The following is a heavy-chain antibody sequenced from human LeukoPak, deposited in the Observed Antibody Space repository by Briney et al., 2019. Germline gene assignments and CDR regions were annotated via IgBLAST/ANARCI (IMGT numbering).Heavy chain of an antibody. CDR1: GYSFTSYW. Sequence: GESLKISCKGSGYSFTSYWIGWVRQMPGKGLEWMGIIYPGDSDTRYSPSFQGQVTISADKSISTAYLQWSSLKASDTAMYYCARRGYYYDSSGYGPNDAFDIWGQGTMVTVSS. CDR2: IYPGDSDT. D-gene: IGHD3-22*01. CDR3: ARRGYYYDSSGYGPNDAFDI. V-gene: IGHV5-51*01. J-gene: IGHJ3*02.